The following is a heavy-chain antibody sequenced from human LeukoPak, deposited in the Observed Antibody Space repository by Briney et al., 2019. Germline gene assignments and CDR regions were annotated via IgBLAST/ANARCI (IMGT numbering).Heavy chain of an antibody. CDR2: IYHSGST. J-gene: IGHJ5*02. D-gene: IGHD1-20*01. V-gene: IGHV4-30-2*01. CDR3: ARAHNWNDVSWFDP. Sequence: SETLSLTCAVSGGSISSGGYSWSWIRQPPGKGLEWIVYIYHSGSTYYNPSLKSRVTISVDRSKNQFSLKLSSVTAADTAVYYCARAHNWNDVSWFDPWGQGTLVTVSS. CDR1: GGSISSGGYS.